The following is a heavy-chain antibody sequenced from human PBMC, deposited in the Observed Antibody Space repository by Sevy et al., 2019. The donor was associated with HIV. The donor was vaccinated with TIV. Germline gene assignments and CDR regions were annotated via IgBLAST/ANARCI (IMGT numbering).Heavy chain of an antibody. V-gene: IGHV1-18*01. CDR1: GFNHNIYG. D-gene: IGHD2-15*01. Sequence: ASVKVSCKASGFNHNIYGISWVRQAPGQGLEWLGWSSGDNGNSNYAQKLQGRVTMTTDTSTSTAYMELRSLRSDDTAVYYRARNWGREGAYCSGGSCPYSNGMHVWGQGTTVTVSS. CDR3: ARNWGREGAYCSGGSCPYSNGMHV. CDR2: SSGDNGNS. J-gene: IGHJ6*02.